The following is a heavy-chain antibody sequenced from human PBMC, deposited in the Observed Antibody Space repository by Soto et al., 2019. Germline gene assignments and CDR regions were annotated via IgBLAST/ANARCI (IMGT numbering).Heavy chain of an antibody. D-gene: IGHD1-26*01. CDR1: GFSLSKARMR. J-gene: IGHJ4*02. CDR2: IFWNDER. V-gene: IGHV2-26*01. CDR3: GRARREDLPIYYFDA. Sequence: QVTLKESGLVLVKPTESLTLTCTVSGFSLSKARMRVSWIRQPPGKALEWFAHIFWNDERSYNKCLKSRLTISRDTSKSQVVRTMTTVDPVDTGTYFCGRARREDLPIYYFDAWGQGTLVTVSS.